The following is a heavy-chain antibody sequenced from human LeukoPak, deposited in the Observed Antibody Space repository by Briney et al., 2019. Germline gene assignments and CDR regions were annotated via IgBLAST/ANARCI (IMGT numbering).Heavy chain of an antibody. Sequence: SVTVSCKASGDTFTTYTISWVRQAPGQGLEWMGGIIPVLALRNYAQRFQGRVTITADKSRTTAYMELSSLRSEDTAVYYCARSSSDAQGGFDYWGQGTLVTVSS. D-gene: IGHD6-25*01. J-gene: IGHJ4*02. CDR3: ARSSSDAQGGFDY. CDR2: IIPVLALR. V-gene: IGHV1-69*02. CDR1: GDTFTTYT.